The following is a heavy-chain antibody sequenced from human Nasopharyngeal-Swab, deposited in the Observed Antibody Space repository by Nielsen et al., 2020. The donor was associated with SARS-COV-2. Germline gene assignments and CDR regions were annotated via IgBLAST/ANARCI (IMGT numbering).Heavy chain of an antibody. J-gene: IGHJ6*02. CDR2: ISSSSNYI. Sequence: GESLKISCVTSGFTFNMSSMHWVRQAPGKGLEWVSSISSSSNYIYYGDSVKGRFTISRDNTQQSLYLEMNRLRVQDTAAYYSARPGTESYHYYSLDVWGQGTTVTVSS. CDR3: ARPGTESYHYYSLDV. D-gene: IGHD1-14*01. CDR1: GFTFNMSS. V-gene: IGHV3-21*01.